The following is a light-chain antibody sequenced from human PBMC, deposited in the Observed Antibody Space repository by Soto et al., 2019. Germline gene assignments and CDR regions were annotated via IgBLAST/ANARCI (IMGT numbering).Light chain of an antibody. CDR2: GAS. Sequence: ETVMTQSPATLSVSPGERVTLSCRASEYVSNNLAWYQQRPGQPPRLLIYGASTRATGIPSRFSGSGSGTEFTLPISGLQSEDFAIYFCQQYNNWPPLTFGQGTRLEVK. J-gene: IGKJ5*01. CDR1: EYVSNN. V-gene: IGKV3-15*01. CDR3: QQYNNWPPLT.